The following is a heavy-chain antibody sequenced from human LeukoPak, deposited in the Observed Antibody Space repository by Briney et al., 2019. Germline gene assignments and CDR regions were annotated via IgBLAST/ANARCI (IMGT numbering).Heavy chain of an antibody. V-gene: IGHV4-59*01. J-gene: IGHJ6*02. CDR2: IYYSGST. CDR1: GGSISSYY. D-gene: IGHD3-10*01. CDR3: ARGGEGYFYYYGMDV. Sequence: SSETLSLTCTVSGGSISSYYWSWIRQPPGKGLEWVGYIYYSGSTNYNPSLKSRVTISVDTSKNQFSLKLSSVTAADTAVYYCARGGEGYFYYYGMDVWGQGTTVTVSS.